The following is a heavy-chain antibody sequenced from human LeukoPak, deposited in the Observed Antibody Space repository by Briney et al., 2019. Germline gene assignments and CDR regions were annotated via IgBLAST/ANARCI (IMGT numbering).Heavy chain of an antibody. D-gene: IGHD2-2*01. J-gene: IGHJ6*03. CDR2: INHSGST. V-gene: IGHV4-34*01. CDR1: GGSFSGYY. CDR3: ARVVPSALLERHYYYYMDV. Sequence: SETLSLTCAVYGGSFSGYYWSWIRQPPGKGLEWIGEINHSGSTNYNPSLKSRVTISVDTSKNQFSLKLSSVTAADTAVYYCARVVPSALLERHYYYYMDVWGKGTTVTVSS.